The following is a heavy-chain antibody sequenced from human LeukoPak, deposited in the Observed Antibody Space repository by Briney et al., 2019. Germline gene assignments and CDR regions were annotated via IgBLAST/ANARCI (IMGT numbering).Heavy chain of an antibody. V-gene: IGHV1-46*01. J-gene: IGHJ3*02. CDR2: INPSGGST. Sequence: ASVKVSCKASGYTFTSYYMHWVRQAPGQGLEWMGIINPSGGSTSYAQKFQGRVTMTRDMSTSTVYMELSSLRSEDTAVYYCARMGEGVRGVIWSGHNHDAFDIWGQGTMVTVSS. CDR3: ARMGEGVRGVIWSGHNHDAFDI. CDR1: GYTFTSYY. D-gene: IGHD3-10*01.